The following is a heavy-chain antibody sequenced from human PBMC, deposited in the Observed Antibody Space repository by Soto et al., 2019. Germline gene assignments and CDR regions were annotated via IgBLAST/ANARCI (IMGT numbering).Heavy chain of an antibody. CDR3: AMDLYGGSSRFDY. Sequence: QVQLVESGGGAVQPGRSLRLSCAASGFTFSNNGIHRVRQAPGKGLEWVAVISSDGLNKYYADSVKGRFTISRDTSKNTLFLQMNSLRVEDTAVYYCAMDLYGGSSRFDYWGQGTLVTVSS. CDR2: ISSDGLNK. CDR1: GFTFSNNG. J-gene: IGHJ4*02. V-gene: IGHV3-30*03. D-gene: IGHD2-15*01.